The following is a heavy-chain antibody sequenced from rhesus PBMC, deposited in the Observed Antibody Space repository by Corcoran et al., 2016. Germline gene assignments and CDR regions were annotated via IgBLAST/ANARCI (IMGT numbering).Heavy chain of an antibody. V-gene: IGHV7-114*01. CDR2: SNNDTVNP. CDR3: ARLSYGSNDAFDF. D-gene: IGHD4-29*01. J-gene: IGHJ3*01. CDR1: GYTFTSYG. Sequence: QVQLVQSGAEVKQPGASVKVSCKASGYTFTSYGMNWVRQAHGQRLEWMGWSNNDTVNPPYAKGFNERFTFTMDASSSTANLQISSLKAEDTAVYYCARLSYGSNDAFDFWGQGLRVTVSS.